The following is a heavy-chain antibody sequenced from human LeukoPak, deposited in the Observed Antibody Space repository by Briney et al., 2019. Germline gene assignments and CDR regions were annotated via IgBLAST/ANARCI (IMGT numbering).Heavy chain of an antibody. J-gene: IGHJ4*02. D-gene: IGHD4-17*01. V-gene: IGHV3-7*01. CDR1: GLTFSNVW. CDR2: IKQDGSEE. CDR3: ARDSGYGDYESFDY. Sequence: HPGGSLRLSCVVSGLTFSNVWMSWVRQAPGKGLECVANIKQDGSEEYFVDSVKGRFTISRDNARNSLYLQMNSLRAEDTAVYHCARDSGYGDYESFDYWGQGTLVTVSS.